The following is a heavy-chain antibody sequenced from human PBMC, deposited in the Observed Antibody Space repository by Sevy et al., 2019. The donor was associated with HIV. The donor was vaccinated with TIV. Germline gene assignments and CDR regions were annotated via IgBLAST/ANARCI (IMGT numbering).Heavy chain of an antibody. CDR2: IRRKGNSYAT. CDR3: TRGVTKDSSRWYDYFDY. J-gene: IGHJ4*02. CDR1: GFTFSGSA. Sequence: GGSLRLSCAASGFTFSGSAMQWVRQASGKGLEWVGRIRRKGNSYATAYAGSVKGRFTISRDDSKNTLYLQMNSLKTEDTAVYYCTRGVTKDSSRWYDYFDYWGQGTLVTVSS. V-gene: IGHV3-73*01. D-gene: IGHD6-13*01.